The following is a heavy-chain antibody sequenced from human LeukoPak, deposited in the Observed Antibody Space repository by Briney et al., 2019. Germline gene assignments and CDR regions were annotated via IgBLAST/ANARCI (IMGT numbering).Heavy chain of an antibody. J-gene: IGHJ4*02. Sequence: ASVKVSCKASGYTFTNYGFSWVRQAPGQGLEWMGIINPSGGSTSYAQKFQGRVTMTRDTSTSTVYMELSSLRSEDTAVYYCARDRLLRQTGYSSGWYSYYFDYWGQGTLVTVSS. CDR1: GYTFTNYG. CDR2: INPSGGST. D-gene: IGHD6-19*01. CDR3: ARDRLLRQTGYSSGWYSYYFDY. V-gene: IGHV1-46*01.